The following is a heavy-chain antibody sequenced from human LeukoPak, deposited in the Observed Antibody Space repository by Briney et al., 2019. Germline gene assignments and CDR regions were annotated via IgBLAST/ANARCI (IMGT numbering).Heavy chain of an antibody. CDR2: INPNSGGT. J-gene: IGHJ4*02. CDR1: GYTFTGYY. D-gene: IGHD4-17*01. Sequence: GASVKVSCKASGYTFTGYYMHWVRQAPGQGLEWMGWINPNSGGTNYAQKFQGRVTMTRDTSISTAYMELIRLRSDDTAVYYCARDHNYGDYLDYWGQGTLVTVSS. CDR3: ARDHNYGDYLDY. V-gene: IGHV1-2*02.